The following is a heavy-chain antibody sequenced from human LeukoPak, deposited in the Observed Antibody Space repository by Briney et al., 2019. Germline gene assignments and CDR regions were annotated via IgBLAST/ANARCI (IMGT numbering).Heavy chain of an antibody. J-gene: IGHJ3*02. Sequence: PSETLSLTCNVSGGSLRNYYWSWIRQPPGKGLEWIGYISYSGSTNYNPSLKSRVTIIVGTSKNQFSLKLKSVTASDTAVYLCARSGWRDGYNSDAFDIWGQGTMVTVSS. D-gene: IGHD5-24*01. V-gene: IGHV4-59*08. CDR3: ARSGWRDGYNSDAFDI. CDR1: GGSLRNYY. CDR2: ISYSGST.